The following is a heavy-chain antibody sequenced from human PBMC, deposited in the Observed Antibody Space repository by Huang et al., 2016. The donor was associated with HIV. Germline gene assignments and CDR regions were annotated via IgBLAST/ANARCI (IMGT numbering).Heavy chain of an antibody. V-gene: IGHV3-21*01. CDR3: ARGDGGYYSRDGAFDI. J-gene: IGHJ3*02. CDR1: GFTFSSYS. CDR2: ISSSSSYI. D-gene: IGHD3-22*01. Sequence: EVQLVASGGGLVKPGGSLRLSCAASGFTFSSYSMNCVSPAPGKGLEWVSSISSSSSYIYYADSVKGRFTIARDNAKNSLYRQMNSLRVEDTAVYYCARGDGGYYSRDGAFDIWGQGTMVSVSS.